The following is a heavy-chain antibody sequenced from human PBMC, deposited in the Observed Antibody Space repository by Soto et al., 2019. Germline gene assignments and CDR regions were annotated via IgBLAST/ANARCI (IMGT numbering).Heavy chain of an antibody. CDR3: AGGPGWMETD. J-gene: IGHJ1*01. Sequence: EVQLVESGGGLVQPGGSLRLSCAASGFSLSSYWMEWARQAPGKGLEWVANIKQDGSERYYVDSVKGRFTISRDNAKNSVYVQQNNVRVEDTAVYYWAGGPGWMETDWGKGPLVAVSS. D-gene: IGHD3-16*01. CDR1: GFSLSSYW. V-gene: IGHV3-7*03. CDR2: IKQDGSER.